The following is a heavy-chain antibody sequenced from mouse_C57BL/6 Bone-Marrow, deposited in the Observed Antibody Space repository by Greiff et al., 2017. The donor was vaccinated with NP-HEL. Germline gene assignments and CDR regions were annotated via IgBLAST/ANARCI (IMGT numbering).Heavy chain of an antibody. Sequence: QVHVKQSGAELARPGASVKLSCKASGYTFTSYGISWVKQRTGQGLEWIGEIYPRSGNTYYNEKFKGKATLTADKSSSTAYMELRSLTSEDSAVYFCARGDDYDLAYWGQGTLVTVSA. J-gene: IGHJ3*01. CDR2: IYPRSGNT. V-gene: IGHV1-81*01. D-gene: IGHD2-4*01. CDR3: ARGDDYDLAY. CDR1: GYTFTSYG.